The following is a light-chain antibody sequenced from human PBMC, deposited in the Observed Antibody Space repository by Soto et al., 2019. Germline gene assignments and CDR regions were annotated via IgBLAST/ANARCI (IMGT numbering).Light chain of an antibody. V-gene: IGKV1-9*01. J-gene: IGKJ5*01. CDR1: QGISNY. CDR2: ASS. Sequence: DLQLTQSPSFLSASVGARVTITCRASQGISNYVLWYQQKPGKAPKLLIYASSTLQSGVASRFSGSGSGTEFTLTISSLQPEDFAIYYCQHLDSYPITFGQGTRLEIK. CDR3: QHLDSYPIT.